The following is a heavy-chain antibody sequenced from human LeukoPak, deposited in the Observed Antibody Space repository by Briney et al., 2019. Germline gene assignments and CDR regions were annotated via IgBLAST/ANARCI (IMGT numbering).Heavy chain of an antibody. J-gene: IGHJ5*02. D-gene: IGHD3-10*01. CDR2: IHTTGRT. Sequence: SETLSLTCTVSGGSISNYYWSWIRLPAGKGLEWIGRIHTTGRTKYNPSLKSRVTMSVDTSKNQFSLKLNSVTAADTAVYYCARAMVRGIVGWAPFELSNWFDPWGQGTLVTVSS. CDR1: GGSISNYY. CDR3: ARAMVRGIVGWAPFELSNWFDP. V-gene: IGHV4-4*07.